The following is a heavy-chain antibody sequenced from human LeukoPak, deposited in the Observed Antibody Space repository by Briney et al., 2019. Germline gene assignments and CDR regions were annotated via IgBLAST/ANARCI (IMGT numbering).Heavy chain of an antibody. Sequence: PGGSLRLSCAASGLTVSTNYMNWVRQAPGRGPEWVSVIYKAGNTFYADSVKGRFTMSRDNSKNTLYLQMNSLRAEGTAVYYCARVLLDTNGDQYWYYDLWGRGTLVTVSS. V-gene: IGHV3-53*01. D-gene: IGHD2-8*01. CDR2: IYKAGNT. CDR3: ARVLLDTNGDQYWYYDL. J-gene: IGHJ2*01. CDR1: GLTVSTNY.